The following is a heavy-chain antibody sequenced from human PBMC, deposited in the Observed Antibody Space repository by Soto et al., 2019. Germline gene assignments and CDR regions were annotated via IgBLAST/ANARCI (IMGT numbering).Heavy chain of an antibody. V-gene: IGHV1-3*01. J-gene: IGHJ5*02. D-gene: IGHD3-22*01. CDR3: ARGEAPIVVVITWFDP. Sequence: GASVKVSCKASGYTFTSYAMHWVRQAPGQRLEWMGWINAGNGNTKYSQKFQGRVTITRDTSASTAYMELSSLRSEDTAMYYCARGEAPIVVVITWFDPWGQGTLVTVSS. CDR1: GYTFTSYA. CDR2: INAGNGNT.